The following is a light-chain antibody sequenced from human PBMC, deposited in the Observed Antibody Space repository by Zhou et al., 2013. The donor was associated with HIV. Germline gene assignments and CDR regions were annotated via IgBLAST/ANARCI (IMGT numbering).Light chain of an antibody. CDR3: QQYENWPPWT. CDR2: GAS. CDR1: QNVPY. J-gene: IGKJ1*01. V-gene: IGKV3-15*01. Sequence: EVVMTQSPGTLSLSPGERATLSCRASQNVPYLAWYQQKSGQPPRLLIYGASTRATGIPARFSGSGSGTEFTLTISSLQSEDFAVYYCQQYENWPPWTFGQGTKVEIK.